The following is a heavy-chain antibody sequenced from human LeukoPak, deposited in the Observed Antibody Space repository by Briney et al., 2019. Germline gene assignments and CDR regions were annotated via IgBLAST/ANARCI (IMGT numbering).Heavy chain of an antibody. J-gene: IGHJ4*02. Sequence: GGSLRLSCAASGFTFSSYAMSWVRQAPGKGLEWVSSISGSGGSTYYADSGKGRFTISRENSKNTLYLQMNGLRAEATAVYYCAKDHVVVVTAIRHGYFDYWGQGTLVTVSS. CDR1: GFTFSSYA. CDR3: AKDHVVVVTAIRHGYFDY. D-gene: IGHD2-21*02. CDR2: ISGSGGST. V-gene: IGHV3-23*01.